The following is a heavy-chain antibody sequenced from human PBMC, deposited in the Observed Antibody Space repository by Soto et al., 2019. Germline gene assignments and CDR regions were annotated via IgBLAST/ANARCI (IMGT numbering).Heavy chain of an antibody. V-gene: IGHV1-3*01. CDR2: INAGNGNR. Sequence: QVQLVQSGAEVERPGASVKVSCKASGDTFTMYGMHWVRQAPGQSLEWMGWINAGNGNRKYSEKFQGRVTITRDTSASTTYMELSSLRSEDTAVYYCARATLRYYAMGVWGQGTTVTVSS. CDR3: ARATLRYYAMGV. CDR1: GDTFTMYG. J-gene: IGHJ6*02.